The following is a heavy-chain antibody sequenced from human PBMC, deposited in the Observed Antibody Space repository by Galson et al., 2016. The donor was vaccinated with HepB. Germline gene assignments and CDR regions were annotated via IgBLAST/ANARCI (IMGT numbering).Heavy chain of an antibody. CDR3: ARSGRSLEWLLNLDY. CDR2: ISAYKGNT. D-gene: IGHD3-3*01. Sequence: SVKVSCKASGYTFSSYGISWVRQAPGQGLEWMGWISAYKGNTNYAQKLRGRVTMTTDTSTSTAYMELRSLRSDDTAVYYCARSGRSLEWLLNLDYWGQGTLVTVFS. J-gene: IGHJ4*02. CDR1: GYTFSSYG. V-gene: IGHV1-18*01.